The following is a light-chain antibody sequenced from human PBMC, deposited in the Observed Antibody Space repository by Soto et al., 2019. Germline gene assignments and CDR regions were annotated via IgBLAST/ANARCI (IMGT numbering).Light chain of an antibody. Sequence: EIVLTQSPGTLCLSPGDRATLSCRASQSVSSNFLAWYQQKPGQAPRLLIYGASIRATGIPDRFSGSGSGTDLTLTIRRLEPEDFAIYFCHQYGSSPRTFGQGTKVEIK. CDR1: QSVSSNF. CDR3: HQYGSSPRT. V-gene: IGKV3-20*01. CDR2: GAS. J-gene: IGKJ1*01.